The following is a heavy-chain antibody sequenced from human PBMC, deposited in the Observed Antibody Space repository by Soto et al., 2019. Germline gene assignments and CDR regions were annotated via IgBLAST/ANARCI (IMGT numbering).Heavy chain of an antibody. CDR3: ARDPQKTYYSDRSGNDFDY. V-gene: IGHV1-3*01. D-gene: IGHD3-22*01. Sequence: QVQLVQSGAEVKKPGSSVKVSCKASGGTFSSYAISWVRQAPGQGLEWMGWINAGNGNTKYSQKFQGRVTITRDTSASTAYMELRSLRSEHTAVYYCARDPQKTYYSDRSGNDFDYWGQGTLVTVSS. CDR2: INAGNGNT. J-gene: IGHJ4*02. CDR1: GGTFSSYA.